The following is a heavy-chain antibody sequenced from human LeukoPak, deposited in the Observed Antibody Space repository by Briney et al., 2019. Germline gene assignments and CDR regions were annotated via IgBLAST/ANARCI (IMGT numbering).Heavy chain of an antibody. V-gene: IGHV3-9*01. CDR2: ISWNSGSI. D-gene: IGHD3-9*01. Sequence: GGSLRLSRAASGFTFDDYAMHWVRQAPGKGLEWVSGISWNSGSIGNADSVKGRFTISRDNAKNSLYLQMNSLRAEDTALYYCAKGNYDILSWFDPWGQGTLVTVSS. CDR1: GFTFDDYA. CDR3: AKGNYDILSWFDP. J-gene: IGHJ5*02.